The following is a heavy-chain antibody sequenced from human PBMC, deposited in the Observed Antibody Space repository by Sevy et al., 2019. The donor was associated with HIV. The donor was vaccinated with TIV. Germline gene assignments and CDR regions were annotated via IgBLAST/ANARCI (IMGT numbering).Heavy chain of an antibody. CDR3: TKGTIGIVIILES. Sequence: GGSLRLSCSASGFPFNTYAMTWVRQAPGKGLEWVASFTGGGDGATDYADSVKGRFIVSRDNSRNTLYLHMNSMRADDTAVYYCTKGTIGIVIILESWGRGTLVTVSS. CDR2: FTGGGDGAT. V-gene: IGHV3-23*01. D-gene: IGHD3-3*01. CDR1: GFPFNTYA. J-gene: IGHJ4*02.